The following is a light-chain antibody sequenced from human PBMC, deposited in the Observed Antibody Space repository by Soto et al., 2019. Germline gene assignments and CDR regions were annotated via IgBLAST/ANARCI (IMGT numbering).Light chain of an antibody. V-gene: IGKV1-5*01. J-gene: IGKJ2*01. Sequence: DIQMTQSPPTLSASVGDRVTITCRAGQSINRWLAWYQQKPGRAPKLLIYDVSTLQSGVPSRFSGSGSETEFILTISSLQPDDFATYYCQQYSAFYTFGQGTRVEIK. CDR1: QSINRW. CDR2: DVS. CDR3: QQYSAFYT.